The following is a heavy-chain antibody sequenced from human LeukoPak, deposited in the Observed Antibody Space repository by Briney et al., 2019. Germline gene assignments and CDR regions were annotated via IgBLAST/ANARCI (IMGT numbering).Heavy chain of an antibody. CDR1: GGSISSYY. CDR2: IYTSGST. J-gene: IGHJ6*03. V-gene: IGHV4-4*07. D-gene: IGHD2-15*01. CDR3: ARGQGYCSGGSCYSSTYYYMDV. Sequence: SETLSLTCTVSGGSISSYYWSWIRQPAGKGLEWIGRIYTSGSTNYNPSLKSRVTISVDTSKNQFSLKLSSVTAADTAVYYCARGQGYCSGGSCYSSTYYYMDVWGKGTTVTVSS.